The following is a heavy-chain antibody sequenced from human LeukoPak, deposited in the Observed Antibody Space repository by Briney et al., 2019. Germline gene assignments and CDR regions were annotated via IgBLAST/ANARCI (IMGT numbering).Heavy chain of an antibody. D-gene: IGHD1-14*01. Sequence: HPGGSLRLSCAASGFTFSSYGMHWVRQAPGKGLEWVAFIRYDGSNKYYADSVKGRFTISRDDAKNSLYLQMNSLRAEDTAVYYCARGTRAFDYWGQGTLVTVSS. CDR2: IRYDGSNK. CDR1: GFTFSSYG. CDR3: ARGTRAFDY. V-gene: IGHV3-30*02. J-gene: IGHJ4*02.